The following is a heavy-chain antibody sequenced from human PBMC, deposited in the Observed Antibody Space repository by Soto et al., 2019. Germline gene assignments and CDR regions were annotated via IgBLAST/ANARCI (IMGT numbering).Heavy chain of an antibody. CDR3: ARDHKEAFDI. CDR1: GGSISSYF. J-gene: IGHJ3*02. Sequence: SETLSLTCTVSGGSISSYFLNWIRQAPGKGLEWIGYMYFNESTNYNPSLKSRVTISLDTSKSLFSLRLNSVTAADTAVYYCARDHKEAFDIWGQGTLVTVSS. CDR2: MYFNEST. V-gene: IGHV4-59*01.